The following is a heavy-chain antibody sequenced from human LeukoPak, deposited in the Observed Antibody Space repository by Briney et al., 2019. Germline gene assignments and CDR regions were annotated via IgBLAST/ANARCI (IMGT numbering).Heavy chain of an antibody. CDR3: ARSSYHDSSGLWEGDAFDI. J-gene: IGHJ3*02. D-gene: IGHD3-22*01. CDR2: IYHSGST. CDR1: GGSISSGGYS. V-gene: IGHV4-30-2*01. Sequence: MSSETLSLTCAVSGGSISSGGYSWSWIRQPPGKGLEWIGYIYHSGSTYYNPSLKSRVTISVDRSKNQFSLKLSSVTAADTAVYYCARSSYHDSSGLWEGDAFDIWGQGTMVTVSS.